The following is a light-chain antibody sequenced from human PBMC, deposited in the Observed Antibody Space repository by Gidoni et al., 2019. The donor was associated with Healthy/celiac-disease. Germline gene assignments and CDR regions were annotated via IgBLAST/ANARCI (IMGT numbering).Light chain of an antibody. J-gene: IGKJ1*01. CDR2: KAS. V-gene: IGKV1-5*03. CDR1: QSISSW. CDR3: QQYNSYTPWT. Sequence: IQMTQSPSTLSAAVGDRGTITCRASQSISSWLAWYQQKPGKAPKLLIYKASSLESGVPSRFSGSGAGAEDTITISSMQPDDFAAYYCQQYNSYTPWTFGQGTKVEIK.